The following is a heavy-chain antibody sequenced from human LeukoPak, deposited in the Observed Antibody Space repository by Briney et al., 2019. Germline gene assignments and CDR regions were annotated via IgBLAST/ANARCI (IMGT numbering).Heavy chain of an antibody. Sequence: GGSLRLSCAASGFTFSSYWMSWVRQAPGKGPEFVANIKEDGSEKSYVDSVKGRFTISRDNAKKSVSLQMSSLRVEDTAVYYCAGDPGYSAFDVWGQGAMVIVSS. V-gene: IGHV3-7*01. CDR1: GFTFSSYW. CDR2: IKEDGSEK. D-gene: IGHD5-18*01. CDR3: AGDPGYSAFDV. J-gene: IGHJ3*01.